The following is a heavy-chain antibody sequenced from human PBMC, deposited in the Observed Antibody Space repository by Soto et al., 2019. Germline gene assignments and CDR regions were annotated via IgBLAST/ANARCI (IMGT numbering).Heavy chain of an antibody. J-gene: IGHJ4*02. V-gene: IGHV4-59*01. D-gene: IGHD5-12*01. CDR2: IYYSGST. CDR1: GGSISSYY. CDR3: ARDLGGSRFDY. Sequence: SETLSLTCTVSGGSISSYYWSWIRQPPGKGLEWIGYIYYSGSTNYNPSLKSRVTISVDTSKNQFSLKLSSVTAADTAVYYCARDLGGSRFDYWGQGTLVTVSS.